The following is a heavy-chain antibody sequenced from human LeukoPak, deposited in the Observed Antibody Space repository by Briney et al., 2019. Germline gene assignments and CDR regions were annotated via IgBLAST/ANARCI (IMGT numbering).Heavy chain of an antibody. CDR1: GFTFSSYW. V-gene: IGHV3-7*01. D-gene: IGHD3-16*01. Sequence: GGSLRLSCAASGFTFSSYWMSWVRQAPGKGLEWVANIKQDGSEKYYVDSVKGRFTISRDNAKNSLYLQMNSLRAEDTAVYYCARDSLDYVWGSPNYYYMDVWGKGTTVTISS. CDR3: ARDSLDYVWGSPNYYYMDV. CDR2: IKQDGSEK. J-gene: IGHJ6*03.